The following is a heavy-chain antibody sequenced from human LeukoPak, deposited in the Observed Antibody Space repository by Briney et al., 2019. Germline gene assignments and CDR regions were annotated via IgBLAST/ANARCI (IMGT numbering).Heavy chain of an antibody. Sequence: GGSLRLSCAASGFTFSSYSMNWVRHAPGKGLEWVSYISSNSITIYYADSVKGRFTISRDSAKNSLYLQMNSLRDEDTAVYYCARGYSALDYWGQGTLVTVSS. CDR1: GFTFSSYS. J-gene: IGHJ4*02. CDR2: ISSNSITI. D-gene: IGHD6-13*01. V-gene: IGHV3-48*02. CDR3: ARGYSALDY.